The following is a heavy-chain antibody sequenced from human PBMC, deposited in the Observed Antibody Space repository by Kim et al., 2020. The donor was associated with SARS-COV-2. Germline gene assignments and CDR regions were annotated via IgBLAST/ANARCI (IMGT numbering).Heavy chain of an antibody. CDR3: ARDDGDYTSYYFDY. Sequence: NPSLKSRVTISVDTSKNQFSLKLSSVTAAGTAVYYCARDDGDYTSYYFDYWGQGTLVTVAS. V-gene: IGHV4-39*07. D-gene: IGHD4-17*01. J-gene: IGHJ4*02.